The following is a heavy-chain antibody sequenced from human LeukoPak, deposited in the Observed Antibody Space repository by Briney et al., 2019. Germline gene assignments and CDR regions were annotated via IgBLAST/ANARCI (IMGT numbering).Heavy chain of an antibody. D-gene: IGHD2-8*01. J-gene: IGHJ5*02. CDR1: GGSFSGLY. CDR2: INHSGST. Sequence: SETLSLTCSVYGGSFSGLYWNWIRQPPGKGLEWIGEINHSGSTHYSPSLKSRLSISVDPSKNQFSLKLSSVTAADTAVYYCARGGGYCTNNVCPPWFDPWGQGALVTVSS. V-gene: IGHV4-34*01. CDR3: ARGGGYCTNNVCPPWFDP.